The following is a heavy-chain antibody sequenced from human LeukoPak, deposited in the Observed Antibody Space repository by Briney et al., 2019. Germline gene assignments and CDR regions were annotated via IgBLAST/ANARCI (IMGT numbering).Heavy chain of an antibody. D-gene: IGHD4-11*01. V-gene: IGHV4-4*09. CDR3: ARHARYSNYVEY. CDR1: GGSISSYY. J-gene: IGHJ4*02. Sequence: SETLSLTCTVSGGSISSYYWSWIRQPPGKGLEWIGYIYTSGSTNYNPSLKSRVTISVDTSKNQFSLKLSSVTAADTAVYYCARHARYSNYVEYWGQGTLVTVSS. CDR2: IYTSGST.